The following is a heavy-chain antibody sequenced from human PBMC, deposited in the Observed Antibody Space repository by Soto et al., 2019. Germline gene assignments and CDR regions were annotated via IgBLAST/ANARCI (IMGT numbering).Heavy chain of an antibody. CDR3: ARGGQDFWSGPFDY. D-gene: IGHD3-3*01. CDR1: GGSISNYY. V-gene: IGHV4-4*07. Sequence: LTCPVSGGSISNYYCNWIRQPAGKGLEWIGRIDTSGSTNYNPSLKSRVTMSVDTSKQEFSLKLSSVTAADTALYYCARGGQDFWSGPFDYWGRGALVTVSS. CDR2: IDTSGST. J-gene: IGHJ4*02.